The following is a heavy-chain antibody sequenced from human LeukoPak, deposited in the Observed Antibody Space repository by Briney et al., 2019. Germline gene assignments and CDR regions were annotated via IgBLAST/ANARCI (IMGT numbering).Heavy chain of an antibody. CDR2: ISSSSSYI. CDR1: GFTFSSYS. D-gene: IGHD6-19*01. J-gene: IGHJ6*02. Sequence: GGSLRLSCAASGFTFSSYSMNWVRQAPGEGLEWVSAISSSSSYIHYADSVKGRFTISRDNAKNSLYLQMNSLRADDTAVYYCARDSSGWYHGMDVWGQGTTVTVSS. V-gene: IGHV3-21*01. CDR3: ARDSSGWYHGMDV.